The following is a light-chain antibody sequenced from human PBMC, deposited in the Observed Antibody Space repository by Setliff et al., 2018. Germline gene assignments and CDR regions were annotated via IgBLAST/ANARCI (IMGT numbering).Light chain of an antibody. CDR1: YSDVGGFDR. Sequence: QSALTQPPSVSGSPGQSVTISCTGTYSDVGGFDRVSWYQQPPGTAPKLIIYEVSHRPSGVSDRFSGSKSGTTASLTISGLRAEDEADYFCSSVTSTTTFYVFGPGTKVTVL. CDR3: SSVTSTTTFYV. CDR2: EVS. V-gene: IGLV2-18*02. J-gene: IGLJ1*01.